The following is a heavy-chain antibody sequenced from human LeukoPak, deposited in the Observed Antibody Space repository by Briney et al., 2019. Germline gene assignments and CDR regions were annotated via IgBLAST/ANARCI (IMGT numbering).Heavy chain of an antibody. CDR2: ISGSGGRT. Sequence: GGSLRLSCAASGFTFSNYGMHWVRQAPGKGLEWVSGISGSGGRTYYADSVKGRFTISRDNSKNTLYLQMNSLRAEDTAIYYCAKDGGGYYTWAFDYWGQGTLVTVSS. D-gene: IGHD3-22*01. J-gene: IGHJ4*02. V-gene: IGHV3-23*01. CDR3: AKDGGGYYTWAFDY. CDR1: GFTFSNYG.